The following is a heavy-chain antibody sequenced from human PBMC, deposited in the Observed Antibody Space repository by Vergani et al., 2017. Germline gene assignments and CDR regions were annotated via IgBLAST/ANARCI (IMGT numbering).Heavy chain of an antibody. CDR1: GYSFTSYW. V-gene: IGHV5-51*01. CDR3: ARQYYYDSSAQWAYFQH. J-gene: IGHJ1*01. D-gene: IGHD3-22*01. Sequence: EVQLVQSGAEVKKPGESLRISCKGSGYSFTSYWIGWVRQMPGKGLEWMGIIYPGDSDTRYSPSFQGQVTISADKSISTAYLQWSSLKASDTAMYYCARQYYYDSSAQWAYFQHWGQGTLVTVSS. CDR2: IYPGDSDT.